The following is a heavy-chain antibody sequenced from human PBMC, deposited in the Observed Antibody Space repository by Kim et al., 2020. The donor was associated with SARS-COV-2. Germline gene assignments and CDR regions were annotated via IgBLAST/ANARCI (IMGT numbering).Heavy chain of an antibody. D-gene: IGHD1-26*01. CDR3: ASLRSGAENWFDL. J-gene: IGHJ5*02. CDR1: GGSISSSSYY. Sequence: SETLSLTCTVSGGSISSSSYYWGWIRQPPGKGLEWIGSIYYSGSTYYNPSLKSRVTISVDTSKNQFSLKLSSVTAADTAVYYCASLRSGAENWFDLWGQGTLVTVSS. CDR2: IYYSGST. V-gene: IGHV4-39*01.